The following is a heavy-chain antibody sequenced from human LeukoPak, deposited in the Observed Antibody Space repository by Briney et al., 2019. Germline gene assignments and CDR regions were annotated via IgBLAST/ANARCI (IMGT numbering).Heavy chain of an antibody. CDR3: ARRLFGVVTDDGFDI. V-gene: IGHV1-18*01. Sequence: ASAKVSCKTSGYTFISYGISWVRQAPGQGLEWVGWTSAYNGNRNYAQKLQGRVTMTTDTTTNTAYMELGSLTSDDTAVYYCARRLFGVVTDDGFDIWGQGTMVSVSS. D-gene: IGHD3-3*01. CDR1: GYTFISYG. J-gene: IGHJ3*02. CDR2: TSAYNGNR.